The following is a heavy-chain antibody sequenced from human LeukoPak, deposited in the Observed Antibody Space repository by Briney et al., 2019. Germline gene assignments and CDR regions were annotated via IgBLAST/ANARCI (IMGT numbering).Heavy chain of an antibody. J-gene: IGHJ4*02. CDR2: ISGSGGSA. V-gene: IGHV3-23*01. Sequence: PGGSLRLSCAASGFTFSSYAMSWVRQAPGKGLEWVSAISGSGGSAYYADSVKGRFTNSRDNSKNTLYLQMSSLRPEDTAVYYCARQIGVSIDYWGQGTLVTVSS. D-gene: IGHD5/OR15-5a*01. CDR3: ARQIGVSIDY. CDR1: GFTFSSYA.